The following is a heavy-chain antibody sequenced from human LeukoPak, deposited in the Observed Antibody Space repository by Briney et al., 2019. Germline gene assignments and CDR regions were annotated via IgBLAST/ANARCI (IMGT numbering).Heavy chain of an antibody. D-gene: IGHD6-13*01. J-gene: IGHJ6*02. V-gene: IGHV3-66*01. Sequence: GGSLRLSCAASGFTVSSNYMSWVRQAPGKGLEWVSVIYSGGSTYYADSVKGRFTISRDNSKNTLYPQMNSLRAEDTAVYYCAREATTIAAAGYYYGMDVWGQGTTVTVSS. CDR1: GFTVSSNY. CDR3: AREATTIAAAGYYYGMDV. CDR2: IYSGGST.